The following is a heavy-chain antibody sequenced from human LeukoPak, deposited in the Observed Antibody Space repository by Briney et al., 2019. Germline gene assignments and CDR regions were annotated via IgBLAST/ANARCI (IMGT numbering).Heavy chain of an antibody. CDR1: GFTFSRYG. J-gene: IGHJ4*02. V-gene: IGHV3-74*01. D-gene: IGHD1-26*01. Sequence: GGSLRLSCAASGFTFSRYGMHWVRQALGKGLVWVSHVSVDGSGTNYADSVKGRFTISRDNAKNTLYLHMNSLRAEDTAVYYCSRGGATCWGQGTLVTVSS. CDR3: SRGGATC. CDR2: VSVDGSGT.